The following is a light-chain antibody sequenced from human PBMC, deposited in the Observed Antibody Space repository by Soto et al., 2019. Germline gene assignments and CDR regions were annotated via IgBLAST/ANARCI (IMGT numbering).Light chain of an antibody. Sequence: QSVLTQPPSASGTPGQRVTISCSGSGSNIGSNTVNWYQQLPGTAPKLLIYSNNQRPSGVPARFSGSKSGTSASLAITGLQSDDEADYYCSTWDDSLNNWLFGGGTKLTVL. V-gene: IGLV1-44*01. CDR2: SNN. CDR3: STWDDSLNNWL. J-gene: IGLJ3*02. CDR1: GSNIGSNT.